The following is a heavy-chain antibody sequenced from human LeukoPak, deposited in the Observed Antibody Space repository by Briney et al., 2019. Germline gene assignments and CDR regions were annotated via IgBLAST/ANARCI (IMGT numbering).Heavy chain of an antibody. Sequence: GGSLRLSCTASGFTFGDYAMNWFRQAPGKGLEWVGFIRSKHYGGTPDYAASVKGRFTISRDDSNSIAYLQMHSLKTEDTAVYYCTREGGLGYCSTTSCLPTYWGQGILVTVSS. CDR1: GFTFGDYA. J-gene: IGHJ4*02. CDR2: IRSKHYGGTP. D-gene: IGHD2-2*01. CDR3: TREGGLGYCSTTSCLPTY. V-gene: IGHV3-49*03.